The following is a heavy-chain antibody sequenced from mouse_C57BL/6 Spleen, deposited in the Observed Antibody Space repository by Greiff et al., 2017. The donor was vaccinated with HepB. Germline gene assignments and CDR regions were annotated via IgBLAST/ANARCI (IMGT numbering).Heavy chain of an antibody. D-gene: IGHD6-1*01. Sequence: EVKLMESGGGLVKPGGSLKLSCAASGFTFSDYGMHWVRQAPEKGLEWVAYISSGSSTIYYADTVKGRFTISRDNAKNTLFLQMTSLRSEDTAMYYCAKGNPLWYFDVWGTGTTVTVSS. V-gene: IGHV5-17*01. CDR3: AKGNPLWYFDV. J-gene: IGHJ1*03. CDR2: ISSGSSTI. CDR1: GFTFSDYG.